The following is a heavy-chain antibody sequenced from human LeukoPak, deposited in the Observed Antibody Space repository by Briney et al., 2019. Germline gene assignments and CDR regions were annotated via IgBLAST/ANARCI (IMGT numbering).Heavy chain of an antibody. CDR1: GFTFSSYS. D-gene: IGHD3-22*01. CDR2: ISSSSSYI. J-gene: IGHJ4*02. Sequence: GGSLRLSCAASGFTFSSYSMNWVRQAPGKGLKWVSSISSSSSYIYYADSVKGRFTISRDNAKNSLYLQMNSPRAEDTAVYYCARDPFDYDSSGYYRINTNFDYWGQGTLVTVSS. CDR3: ARDPFDYDSSGYYRINTNFDY. V-gene: IGHV3-21*01.